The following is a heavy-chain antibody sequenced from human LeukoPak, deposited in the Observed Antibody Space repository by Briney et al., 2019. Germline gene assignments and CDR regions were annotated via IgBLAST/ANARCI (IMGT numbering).Heavy chain of an antibody. V-gene: IGHV3-23*01. Sequence: GTLSLTCAVSGGSISSSNWWSWVRQPPGKGLEWVSTINYNGDETYYADSVKGRFTISRDNSKNTLYLQMNSLRAEDTALYYCARGKTSDDIIEDAFDIWGQGTMVAVSS. J-gene: IGHJ3*02. D-gene: IGHD3-9*01. CDR2: INYNGDET. CDR1: GGSISSSN. CDR3: ARGKTSDDIIEDAFDI.